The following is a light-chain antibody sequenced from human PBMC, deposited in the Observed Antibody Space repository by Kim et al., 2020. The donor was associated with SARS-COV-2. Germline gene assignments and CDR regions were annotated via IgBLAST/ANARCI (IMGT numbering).Light chain of an antibody. J-gene: IGLJ3*02. CDR2: QDN. V-gene: IGLV3-1*01. CDR1: KLGDKF. CDR3: QTWDRSTVV. Sequence: VPPGQTASISCSGDKLGDKFACWYQQKPGQSPVLVVYQDNKRPSGIPARFSGSSSGNTATLTIRGTQAMDEADYYCQTWDRSTVVFGGGTQLTVL.